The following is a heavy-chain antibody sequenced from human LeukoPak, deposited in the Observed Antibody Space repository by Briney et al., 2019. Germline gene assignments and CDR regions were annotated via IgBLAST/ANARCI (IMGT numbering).Heavy chain of an antibody. CDR1: GFTFSSYS. V-gene: IGHV3-21*01. J-gene: IGHJ4*02. CDR2: ISSSSTFI. CDR3: ARDLNSGWYSLYYFDY. Sequence: PGGSLRLSCAASGFTFSSYSMNWVRQAPGKGLEWVSSISSSSTFIYYADSVKGRFTISRDNAKNSLYLQMNSLRAEDSAVYYCARDLNSGWYSLYYFDYWGLGTLVTVSS. D-gene: IGHD6-19*01.